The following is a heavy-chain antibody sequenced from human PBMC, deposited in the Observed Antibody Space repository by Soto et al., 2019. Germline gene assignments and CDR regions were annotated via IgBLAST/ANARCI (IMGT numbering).Heavy chain of an antibody. CDR3: RSWLKEGGIGGNSYCGMDV. Sequence: VQLVQSGAEVKKPGASVKVSCKASGGTFTNYAFSWVRQAPGQGLEWLGGIIPIFGTADYAQKFQGRVTLTADEPTSTVHMELSSLRSDEPAVYSCRSWLKEGGIGGNSYCGMDVWGQGATVNVPS. CDR2: IIPIFGTA. D-gene: IGHD1-1*01. J-gene: IGHJ6*02. V-gene: IGHV1-69*13. CDR1: GGTFTNYA.